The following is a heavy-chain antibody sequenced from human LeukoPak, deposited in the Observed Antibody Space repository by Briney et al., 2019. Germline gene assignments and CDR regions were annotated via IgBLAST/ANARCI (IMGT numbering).Heavy chain of an antibody. CDR3: ARSPISGVWGSYLSGFDY. J-gene: IGHJ4*02. Sequence: GGSLRLSCAASGFTLDDYGMSWVRQAPGKGLEWVSGINWNGGSTGYADSVKGRFTISRDNAKNSLYLQMNSLRAEDTALYYCARSPISGVWGSYLSGFDYWGQGTLVTVSS. CDR2: INWNGGST. V-gene: IGHV3-20*04. D-gene: IGHD3-16*01. CDR1: GFTLDDYG.